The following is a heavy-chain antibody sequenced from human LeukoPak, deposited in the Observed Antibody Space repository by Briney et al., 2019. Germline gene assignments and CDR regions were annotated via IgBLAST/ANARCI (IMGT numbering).Heavy chain of an antibody. D-gene: IGHD6-13*01. Sequence: SQTLSLTCAISGDSVSSNSAAWNWIRQSPSRGLEWLGRTYYRSKWYNDYAVSVKSRITINPDTSKNQFSLQLNSVTPEDTAVYYCARADDFIAAAGTRGNYYYYGMDVWGQGTTVTVSS. V-gene: IGHV6-1*01. J-gene: IGHJ6*02. CDR2: TYYRSKWYN. CDR3: ARADDFIAAAGTRGNYYYYGMDV. CDR1: GDSVSSNSAA.